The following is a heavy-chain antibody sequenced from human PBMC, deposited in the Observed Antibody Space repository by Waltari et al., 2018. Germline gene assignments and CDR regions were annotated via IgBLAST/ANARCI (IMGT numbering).Heavy chain of an antibody. CDR3: APVGFWSGYYRD. J-gene: IGHJ4*02. Sequence: QVQLVQSGAEVKKPGASVKVSCKASGYTFTGYYMHWVRQAPGQGLEWMGWINPNSGGTNYAQKLQGRVTMTRDTSISTAYMELSRLRSDDTAVYYCAPVGFWSGYYRDWGQGTLVTVSS. V-gene: IGHV1-2*02. D-gene: IGHD3-3*01. CDR1: GYTFTGYY. CDR2: INPNSGGT.